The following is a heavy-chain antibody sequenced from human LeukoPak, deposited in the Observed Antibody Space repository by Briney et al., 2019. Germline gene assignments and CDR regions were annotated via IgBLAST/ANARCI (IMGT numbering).Heavy chain of an antibody. Sequence: PSETLSLTCTVSGGSISSSTYYWGWIRQPPGKGLDWIGSMYYTGNTYYNLSLKSRVTISVDTSKNQFSLKLTSVTAADTAVYYCARQPRDGHNPRPYYFDYWGQGTLVTVSS. CDR2: MYYTGNT. V-gene: IGHV4-39*01. J-gene: IGHJ4*02. D-gene: IGHD5-24*01. CDR3: ARQPRDGHNPRPYYFDY. CDR1: GGSISSSTYY.